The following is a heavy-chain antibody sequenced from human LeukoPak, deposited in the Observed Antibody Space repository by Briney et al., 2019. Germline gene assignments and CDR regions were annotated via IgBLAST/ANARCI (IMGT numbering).Heavy chain of an antibody. CDR2: VIHGGSS. CDR3: AKGVAGTIDY. CDR1: GESFSGYS. V-gene: IGHV4-34*12. Sequence: SETLSLTCAVYGESFSGYSWSWFRQPPGKGLEWIGEVIHGGSSNYNPSLKSRVTISIHTSKNQFSLKLSSVTAADTAVYYCAKGVAGTIDYWGQGTLVTVSS. J-gene: IGHJ4*02. D-gene: IGHD6-19*01.